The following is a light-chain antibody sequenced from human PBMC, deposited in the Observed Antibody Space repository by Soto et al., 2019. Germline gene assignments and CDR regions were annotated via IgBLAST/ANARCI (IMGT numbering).Light chain of an antibody. CDR2: GAS. CDR1: QSITNN. V-gene: IGKV3-15*01. J-gene: IGKJ3*01. Sequence: EIVMTQSPATLSVSPGQRATLSCRASQSITNNYLAWYQQKPGRAPRLLIYGASTRATGVPARFSGSGSGTEFTLTISSLQPEDIATYYCQQYDNLPLGFTFGPGTKVDIK. CDR3: QQYDNLPLGFT.